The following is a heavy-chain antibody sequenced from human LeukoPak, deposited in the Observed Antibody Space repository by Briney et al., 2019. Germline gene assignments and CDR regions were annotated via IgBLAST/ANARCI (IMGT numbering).Heavy chain of an antibody. CDR2: INSDGSST. D-gene: IGHD1-26*01. J-gene: IGHJ4*02. Sequence: PGGSLRLSCAASGFTFSSYAMSWVRQAPGKGLVWVSRINSDGSSTSYADSVKGRFTISRDNAKNTLYLQMNSLRAEDTAVYYCAREGVGATREYYFDYWGQGTLVTVSS. CDR3: AREGVGATREYYFDY. CDR1: GFTFSSYA. V-gene: IGHV3-74*01.